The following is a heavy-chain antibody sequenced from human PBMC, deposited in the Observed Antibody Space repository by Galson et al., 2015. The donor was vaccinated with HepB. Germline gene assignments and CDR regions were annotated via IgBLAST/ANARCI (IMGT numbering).Heavy chain of an antibody. V-gene: IGHV4-59*08. Sequence: SETLSLTCTVSGGSISSYYWSWIRQPPGKGLEWIGYIYYSGTTNYNPSLKSRVTISVDTAKNQFSLKLSSVTAADTAVYYCARHPFGGAGYFDSWGQGTLVTVSS. CDR1: GGSISSYY. CDR3: ARHPFGGAGYFDS. CDR2: IYYSGTT. D-gene: IGHD3-10*01. J-gene: IGHJ4*02.